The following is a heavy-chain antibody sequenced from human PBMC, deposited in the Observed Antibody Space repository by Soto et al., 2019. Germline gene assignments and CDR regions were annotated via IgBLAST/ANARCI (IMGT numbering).Heavy chain of an antibody. CDR3: ARDWVCVFSGYDYFDF. CDR2: ISGLNGNT. V-gene: IGHV1-18*01. Sequence: QVQLEQSGVEVKKPGASVKVSCKASGYTFTTYGMSWVREAPGQRLEWMGWISGLNGNTKYAQKFQGRVTMTTDTSTSTGDMELRSLTSDVTAVYYCARDWVCVFSGYDYFDFWGPGTLVIVSS. CDR1: GYTFTTYG. D-gene: IGHD5-12*01. J-gene: IGHJ4*02.